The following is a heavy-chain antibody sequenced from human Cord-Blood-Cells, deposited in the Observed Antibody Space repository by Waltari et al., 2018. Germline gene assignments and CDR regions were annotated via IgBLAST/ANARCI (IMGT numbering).Heavy chain of an antibody. CDR1: GFTFSSYS. V-gene: IGHV3-21*01. J-gene: IGHJ6*02. Sequence: EVQLVESGGGLVKPGGSLRLSCAASGFTFSSYSMNWVRQAPGKGLEWVASISSSICYIYYADSVKGRFTISRDNAKNSLYLQMNRLRAEDTAVYYCAREYYYYYGMDVWGQGTTVTVSS. CDR3: AREYYYYYGMDV. CDR2: ISSSICYI.